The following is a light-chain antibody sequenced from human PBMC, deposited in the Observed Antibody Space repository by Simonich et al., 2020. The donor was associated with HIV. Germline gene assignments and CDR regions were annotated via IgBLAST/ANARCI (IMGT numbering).Light chain of an antibody. CDR3: QQYYITPHT. V-gene: IGKV4-1*01. J-gene: IGKJ1*01. CDR2: WAS. CDR1: QTILYSSNNKNY. Sequence: DIVMTQSPDYLAVSLGERATINRTSSQTILYSSNNKNYLAWDKKRPRQPPNLLIYWASTLESRVPDRFSGSGSGTDFTLTINSLQAEDVAFYYCQQYYITPHTFGQGTKVEIK.